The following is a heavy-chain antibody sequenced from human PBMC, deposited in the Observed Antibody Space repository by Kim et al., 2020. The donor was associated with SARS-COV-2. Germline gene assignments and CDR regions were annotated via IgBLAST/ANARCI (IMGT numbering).Heavy chain of an antibody. CDR3: ARDGAHCSGGSCYLHYYYGMDV. J-gene: IGHJ6*02. CDR2: IYTSGST. CDR1: GGSISSYY. V-gene: IGHV4-4*07. D-gene: IGHD2-15*01. Sequence: SETLSLTCTVSGGSISSYYWSWIRQPAGKGLEWIGRIYTSGSTNYNPSLKCRVTMSVDTSKNQFSLKLSSVTAADTAVYYCARDGAHCSGGSCYLHYYYGMDVWGQGTTVTVSS.